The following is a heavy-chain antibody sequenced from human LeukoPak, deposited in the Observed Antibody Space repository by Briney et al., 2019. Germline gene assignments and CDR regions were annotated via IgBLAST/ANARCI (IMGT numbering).Heavy chain of an antibody. D-gene: IGHD5-18*01. J-gene: IGHJ6*03. Sequence: PGESLKISCKGSGYSFTSYWIGWVRQMPGKGLEWMGIIYPGDSDTRYSPSFQGQVTISADKSISTAYMELSRLRSDDTAVYYCARDSTNTAYYYYYYMDVWGKGTTVTVSS. V-gene: IGHV5-51*01. CDR3: ARDSTNTAYYYYYYMDV. CDR2: IYPGDSDT. CDR1: GYSFTSYW.